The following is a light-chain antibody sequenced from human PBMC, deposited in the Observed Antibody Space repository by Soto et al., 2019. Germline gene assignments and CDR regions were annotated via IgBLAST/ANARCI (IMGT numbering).Light chain of an antibody. J-gene: IGKJ3*01. V-gene: IGKV1-39*01. CDR2: DVS. CDR1: QRISAY. CDR3: LQTYSPPLA. Sequence: DIQMTQSPSSLSASVGDRVTITCRASQRISAYLNWYQQKPGEAPKLLIFDVSVLESGVPSRFSGSGSGTDFTLSITSLQPEDFATYYCLQTYSPPLAFGPGTTVDFK.